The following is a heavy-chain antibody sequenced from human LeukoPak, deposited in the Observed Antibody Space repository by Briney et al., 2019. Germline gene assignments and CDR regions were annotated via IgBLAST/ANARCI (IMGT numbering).Heavy chain of an antibody. D-gene: IGHD1-26*01. Sequence: GGSLRLSCAASGFTFSSYGMHWVRQAPGKGLEWVAVISYDGSNKYYADSVKGRFTISRDNSKNTLYLQMGSLRAEDMAVYYCARDKGVGATTPDYWGQGTLVTVSS. CDR1: GFTFSSYG. CDR3: ARDKGVGATTPDY. V-gene: IGHV3-30*03. J-gene: IGHJ4*02. CDR2: ISYDGSNK.